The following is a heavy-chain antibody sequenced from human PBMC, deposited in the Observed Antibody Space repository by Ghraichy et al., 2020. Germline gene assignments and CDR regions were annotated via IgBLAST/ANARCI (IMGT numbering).Heavy chain of an antibody. CDR1: GFTFSAYA. V-gene: IGHV3-23*01. Sequence: GGSLRLSCVASGFTFSAYAMTWVRQASGKGLEWVSGISGSGVNTYYADSVKGRFTISRDNSKNSLYLQLNSLRAEDTAVYYCAKRDRVGATYHYWGQGTLVTVSS. CDR2: ISGSGVNT. J-gene: IGHJ4*02. D-gene: IGHD1-26*01. CDR3: AKRDRVGATYHY.